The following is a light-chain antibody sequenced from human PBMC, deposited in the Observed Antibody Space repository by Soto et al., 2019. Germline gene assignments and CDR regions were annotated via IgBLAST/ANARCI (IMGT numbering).Light chain of an antibody. CDR2: DVS. V-gene: IGLV2-14*01. CDR3: SSYTSSNTLVV. Sequence: QSALTQPASVSGSPGQSITISCTGTSSDVGGYNYVSWYQQHPGKAPKLMIYDVSNRPSGVSNRFSGSKSGNTASLTISGLQAEDEADYYCSSYTSSNTLVVFSEGTKVTVL. J-gene: IGLJ2*01. CDR1: SSDVGGYNY.